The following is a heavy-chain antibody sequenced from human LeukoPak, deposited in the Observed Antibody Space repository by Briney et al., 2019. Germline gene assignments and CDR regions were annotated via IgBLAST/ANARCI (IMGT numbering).Heavy chain of an antibody. D-gene: IGHD3-16*01. Sequence: ASVKVSCKASGYTFASYDINWVRQATGQGLEWMGWMNPNSGNTGYAQKFQGRVTITRNTSISTAYMELSSLRSDDTAVYYCARWGDPGAFDIWGQGTMVTVSS. J-gene: IGHJ3*02. CDR3: ARWGDPGAFDI. CDR2: MNPNSGNT. CDR1: GYTFASYD. V-gene: IGHV1-8*03.